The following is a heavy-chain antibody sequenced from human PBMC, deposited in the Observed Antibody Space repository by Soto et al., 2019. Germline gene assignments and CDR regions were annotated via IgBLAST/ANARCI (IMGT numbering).Heavy chain of an antibody. D-gene: IGHD3-22*01. J-gene: IGHJ4*02. V-gene: IGHV4-31*03. CDR1: GGSISSGGYY. CDR3: ARRYYDSSGYLTDY. CDR2: IYYSGST. Sequence: SETLSLTCTVSGGSISSGGYYWSWIRQHPGKGLEWIGYIYYSGSTYYNPSLKSRVTISVDTSKNQFSLKLSSVTAADTAVYYCARRYYDSSGYLTDYWGQGTLVTVSS.